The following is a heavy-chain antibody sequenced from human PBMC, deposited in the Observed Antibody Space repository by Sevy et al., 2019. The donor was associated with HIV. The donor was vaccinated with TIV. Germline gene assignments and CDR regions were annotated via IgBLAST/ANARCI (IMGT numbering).Heavy chain of an antibody. CDR1: GYTFTGYY. J-gene: IGHJ3*02. V-gene: IGHV1-2*06. CDR3: ARERGYSGYDAGGDAFDI. Sequence: ASVKVSCKASGYTFTGYYMHWVRQAPGQGLEWMGRINPNSGGTNYAQKFQGRVTMTRDTSISTAYMELSRLGSDDTAVYYCARERGYSGYDAGGDAFDIWGQGTMVTVSS. CDR2: INPNSGGT. D-gene: IGHD5-12*01.